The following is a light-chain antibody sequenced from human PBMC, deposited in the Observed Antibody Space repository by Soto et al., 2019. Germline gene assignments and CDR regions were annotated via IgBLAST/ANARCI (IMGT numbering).Light chain of an antibody. CDR3: CSYTSSTSLI. J-gene: IGLJ2*01. CDR1: SSDIGGYKY. V-gene: IGLV2-14*03. CDR2: DVN. Sequence: QSVLTQPASVSGSPGQSITISCTGTSSDIGGYKYVSWYQQHPGKVPKLLIFDVNNRPSGVPDRFSGSKSGNTASLTITGLQAEDEAEYYCCSYTSSTSLIFGGGTQLTVL.